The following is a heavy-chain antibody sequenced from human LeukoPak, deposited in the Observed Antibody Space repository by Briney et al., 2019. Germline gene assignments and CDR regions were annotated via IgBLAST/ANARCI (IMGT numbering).Heavy chain of an antibody. J-gene: IGHJ4*02. CDR1: GGSISSGGYF. D-gene: IGHD1-1*01. Sequence: SQTLSLTCTVSGGSISSGGYFWSWIRQHPGKGLEWIGFISSSGSTYYNPSLKNRLTISVDTSKNQFSLRLTSVTAADTAVYFCARATNWNAFDYWGQGMLVTVSS. V-gene: IGHV4-31*03. CDR3: ARATNWNAFDY. CDR2: ISSSGST.